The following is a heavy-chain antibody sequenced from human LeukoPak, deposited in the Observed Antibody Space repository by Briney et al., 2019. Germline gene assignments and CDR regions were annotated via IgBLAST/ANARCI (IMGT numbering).Heavy chain of an antibody. V-gene: IGHV3-48*02. Sequence: GGSLRLSCAASGFTFSSYAMSWVRQAPGKGLEWVSYISSSSSSIYYADSVKGRFTISRDNAKNSLYLQMNSLRDEDTAVYYCTKESVTYLDYWGQGTLVTVSS. CDR2: ISSSSSSI. J-gene: IGHJ4*02. CDR1: GFTFSSYA. CDR3: TKESVTYLDY. D-gene: IGHD2-21*02.